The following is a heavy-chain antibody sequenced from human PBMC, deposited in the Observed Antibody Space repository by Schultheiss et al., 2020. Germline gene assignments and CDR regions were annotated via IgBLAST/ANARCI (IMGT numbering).Heavy chain of an antibody. D-gene: IGHD2-8*01. CDR1: GYTFTSYN. Sequence: ASVKVSCKASGYTFTSYNMHWVRQAPGQGLEWMAVINPSDGSTNYAQKFQGRVTVTRDTSTSTVYMELSSLRSEDTAVYYCATVKVYAIYAFDIWGQGTMVTVSS. V-gene: IGHV1-46*01. CDR2: INPSDGST. CDR3: ATVKVYAIYAFDI. J-gene: IGHJ3*02.